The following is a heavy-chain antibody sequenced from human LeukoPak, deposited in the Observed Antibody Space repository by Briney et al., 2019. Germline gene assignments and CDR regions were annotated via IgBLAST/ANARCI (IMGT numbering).Heavy chain of an antibody. V-gene: IGHV4-31*03. Sequence: SETLSLTCTVSGGSISSGYYYWRWIRQHPGKGLEWIGYIPNSGSMSYNPSLKSRLTISVDTSKNQFSLKLTSVTAADTAVYYCASAGYSYGFYWGQGTLVTVSS. CDR3: ASAGYSYGFY. J-gene: IGHJ4*02. CDR2: IPNSGSM. D-gene: IGHD5-18*01. CDR1: GGSISSGYYY.